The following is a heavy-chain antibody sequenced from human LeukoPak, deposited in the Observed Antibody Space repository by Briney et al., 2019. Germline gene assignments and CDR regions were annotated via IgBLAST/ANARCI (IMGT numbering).Heavy chain of an antibody. J-gene: IGHJ3*02. D-gene: IGHD6-19*01. CDR3: ARETYRYSSGWYDELGAFDI. CDR1: GFTFSSYG. CDR2: IRYDGSNK. V-gene: IGHV3-30*02. Sequence: GGSLRLSCAASGFTFSSYGMHWVRQAPGKGLEWVAFIRYDGSNKDYADSVKGRFTISRDNAKNSLYLQMNSLRAEDTAVYYCARETYRYSSGWYDELGAFDIWGQGTMVTVSS.